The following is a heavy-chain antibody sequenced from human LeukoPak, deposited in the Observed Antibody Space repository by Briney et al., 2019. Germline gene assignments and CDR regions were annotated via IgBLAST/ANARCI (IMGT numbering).Heavy chain of an antibody. CDR3: ARRLYYDSSGYYRRGFAFDI. D-gene: IGHD3-22*01. J-gene: IGHJ3*02. V-gene: IGHV7-4-1*02. CDR2: INTNTGNP. Sequence: ASVKVSCKASGYSFTSFGMNWVRQAPGQGLEWLGWINTNTGNPTYAQGFTGRFVFSLGTSVSTAYLQISSLKAEDTAVYYCARRLYYDSSGYYRRGFAFDIWGQGTMVTVSS. CDR1: GYSFTSFG.